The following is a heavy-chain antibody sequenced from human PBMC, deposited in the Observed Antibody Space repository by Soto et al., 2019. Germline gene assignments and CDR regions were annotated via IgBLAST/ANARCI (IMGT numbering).Heavy chain of an antibody. D-gene: IGHD6-6*01. Sequence: QVQLVQSGAEVKMPRASVKVSCQASGYTFTSFDISWVRQAPGQGLEWMGWTSDHHGHTSYSQRFQDRVTMTTDTSTSTAYMELRSLTSDDTAVSDCATDRSSSDYCGQGTLGIFSA. V-gene: IGHV1-18*01. CDR3: ATDRSSSDY. J-gene: IGHJ4*02. CDR1: GYTFTSFD. CDR2: TSDHHGHT.